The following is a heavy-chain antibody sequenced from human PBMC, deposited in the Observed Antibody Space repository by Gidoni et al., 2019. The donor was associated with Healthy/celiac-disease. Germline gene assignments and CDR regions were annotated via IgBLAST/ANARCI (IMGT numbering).Heavy chain of an antibody. J-gene: IGHJ4*02. CDR1: GYSLPSYG. Sequence: QVQLVQPAAEVKKPGATVKVSCTASGYSLPSYGISWVRQAPGQGLEGMGWISAYNGNTYYAQKLQGRVTMTTDTSTSTAYMELRSLRSDDTAVYYCARGESSGYYPPFDYWGQGTLVTVSS. D-gene: IGHD3-22*01. CDR2: ISAYNGNT. CDR3: ARGESSGYYPPFDY. V-gene: IGHV1-18*01.